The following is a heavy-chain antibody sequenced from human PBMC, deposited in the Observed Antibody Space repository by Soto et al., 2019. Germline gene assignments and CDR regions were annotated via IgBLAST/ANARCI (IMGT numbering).Heavy chain of an antibody. D-gene: IGHD6-19*01. CDR2: INHSGST. V-gene: IGHV4-34*01. CDR3: ARGRQWLAYYYYGMDV. CDR1: GGSFSGYY. J-gene: IGHJ6*02. Sequence: SETLSLTCAVYGGSFSGYYCIFIRQPPLKGLEWIGEINHSGSTNYNPSLKSRVTISVDTSKNQFSLKLSSVTAADTAVYYCARGRQWLAYYYYGMDVWGQGTTVTVSS.